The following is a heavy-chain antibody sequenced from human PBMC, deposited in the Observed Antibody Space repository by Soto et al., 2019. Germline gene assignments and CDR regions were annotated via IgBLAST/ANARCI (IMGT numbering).Heavy chain of an antibody. CDR1: GFTVSSIY. Sequence: EVQLVESGGGLVQPGGSLRLSCAASGFTVSSIYRSWVRQAPGKGLEWVSVIYSGGSTYYADSVKGRFTISRDNSKDTLYLQMNSLRADDTAVYFCARGLLGVNQAYWGQGTLVTVSS. CDR3: ARGLLGVNQAY. V-gene: IGHV3-66*01. J-gene: IGHJ4*02. D-gene: IGHD3-16*01. CDR2: IYSGGST.